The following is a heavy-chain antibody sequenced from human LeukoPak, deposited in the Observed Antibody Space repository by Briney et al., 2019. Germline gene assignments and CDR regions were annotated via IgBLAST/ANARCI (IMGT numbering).Heavy chain of an antibody. V-gene: IGHV1-2*02. CDR1: GYTFTGYY. D-gene: IGHD5-24*01. CDR3: ARDRRWLYAFDI. Sequence: ASVKVSCEASGYTFTGYYMHWVRQAPGQGLEWMGWINPNSGGTNYAQKFQGRVTMTMDTSISTAYMELSRLRSDDTAVYYCARDRRWLYAFDIWGQGTMVTVSS. J-gene: IGHJ3*02. CDR2: INPNSGGT.